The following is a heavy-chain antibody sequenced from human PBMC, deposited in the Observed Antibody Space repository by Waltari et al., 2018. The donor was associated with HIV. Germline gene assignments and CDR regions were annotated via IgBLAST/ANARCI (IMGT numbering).Heavy chain of an antibody. CDR3: ATGVRYYGP. J-gene: IGHJ5*02. D-gene: IGHD3-22*01. CDR2: IYPDDTT. Sequence: EVLLAESGGGLIQPGGSLGLSCTASNSRIPAKHVTWIRQAPGGSLEWVAVIYPDDTTHYADSVSGRFTISRAKSRTKVFLLMNSLFVDDTATYFCATGVRYYGPWGQGTRVTVSS. CDR1: NSRIPAKH. V-gene: IGHV3-53*01.